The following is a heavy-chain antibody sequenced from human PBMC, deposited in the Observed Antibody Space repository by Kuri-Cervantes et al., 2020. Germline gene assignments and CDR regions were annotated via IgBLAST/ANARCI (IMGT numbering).Heavy chain of an antibody. CDR2: ISWDGGST. V-gene: IGHV3-43*01. D-gene: IGHD2-15*01. CDR3: ARDGVVNWFDP. Sequence: GEALKISCAASGFTFDDYTMHWVRQAPGKGLEWVSLISWDGGSTYYADSVKGRFTISRDNAKNSLYLQMNSMRVEDTAVYYCARDGVVNWFDPWGQGTLVTVSS. CDR1: GFTFDDYT. J-gene: IGHJ5*02.